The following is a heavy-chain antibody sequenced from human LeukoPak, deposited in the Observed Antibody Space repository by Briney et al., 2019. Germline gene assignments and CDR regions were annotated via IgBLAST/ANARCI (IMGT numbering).Heavy chain of an antibody. D-gene: IGHD4-23*01. V-gene: IGHV4-34*01. CDR3: AVRTRYGGNLYYYYNPYLDV. CDR2: INHSGST. CDR1: GGSFSGYY. J-gene: IGHJ6*03. Sequence: PSETLSLTCAVYGGSFSGYYWSWIRQPPGKGLEWIGEINHSGSTNYNPSLKSRVTISVDTSKNQFSLKLSSVTAADTAVYYCAVRTRYGGNLYYYYNPYLDVWGKGTTVTVS.